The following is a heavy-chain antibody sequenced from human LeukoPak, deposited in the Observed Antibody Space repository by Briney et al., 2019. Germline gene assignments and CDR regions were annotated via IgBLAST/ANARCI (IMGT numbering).Heavy chain of an antibody. CDR1: GGSISSYY. V-gene: IGHV4-4*07. CDR2: IYTSGST. D-gene: IGHD2-2*01. Sequence: SETLSLTCTVSGGSISSYYWSWIRQPAGKGLEWIGRIYTSGSTNYNPSLKSRVTMSVDTSKNQFSLKLSSVTAADTAVYYCARFVVVPAAMLPPIWGQGTMVTVSS. J-gene: IGHJ3*02. CDR3: ARFVVVPAAMLPPI.